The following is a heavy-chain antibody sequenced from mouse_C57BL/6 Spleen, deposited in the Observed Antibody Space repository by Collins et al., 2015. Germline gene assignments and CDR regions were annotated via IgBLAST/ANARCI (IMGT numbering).Heavy chain of an antibody. Sequence: SGPGLVQPSQSLSITCTVSGFSLTSYGVHWVRQSPGKGLEWLGVIWSGGSTDYNAAFISRLSISKDNSKSQAFFKMNSLQANDTAIYYCARLTTVPYWYFDVWGAGTTVTVSS. CDR2: IWSGGST. CDR1: GFSLTSYG. V-gene: IGHV2-2*02. D-gene: IGHD1-1*01. J-gene: IGHJ1*01. CDR3: ARLTTVPYWYFDV.